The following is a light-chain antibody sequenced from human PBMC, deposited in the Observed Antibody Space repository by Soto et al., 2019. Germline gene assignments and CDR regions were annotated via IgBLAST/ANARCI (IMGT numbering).Light chain of an antibody. V-gene: IGKV3-11*01. CDR2: DAS. CDR1: QSVSSY. J-gene: IGKJ2*01. CDR3: QQRSNWPRT. Sequence: EIVLTQSPATLSLPPGERATLSCRASQSVSSYLAWYQQKPGQAPRLLIYDASNRATGIPARFSGSGSGTDFTLTISSLEPEDFAVYYCQQRSNWPRTFGRGTKLEIK.